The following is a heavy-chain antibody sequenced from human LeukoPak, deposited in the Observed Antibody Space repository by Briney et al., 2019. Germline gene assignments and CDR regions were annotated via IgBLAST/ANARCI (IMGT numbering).Heavy chain of an antibody. CDR3: SRGPIQLWLHNSMDV. CDR2: IRSKAYRGTT. CDR1: GFTFGDHA. V-gene: IGHV3-49*04. Sequence: GGSPRLSCRASGFTFGDHAMSWVRQAPGKGLEWVGFIRSKAYRGTTEYAASVKGRFTISRDDSISVAYLQMNNLETEDTAVYYCSRGPIQLWLHNSMDVWGQGTTVTVSS. J-gene: IGHJ6*02. D-gene: IGHD5-18*01.